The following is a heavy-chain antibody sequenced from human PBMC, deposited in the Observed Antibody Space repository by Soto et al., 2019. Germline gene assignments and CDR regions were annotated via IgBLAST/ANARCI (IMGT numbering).Heavy chain of an antibody. J-gene: IGHJ5*02. CDR3: AKDQTYDTSGYYYNWFDP. CDR2: ISGSGGSI. V-gene: IGHV3-23*01. Sequence: PGGSLRLSCAASEITSSNYAMSWVRQAPGKGLEWVSAISGSGGSIYYADSVKGRFTISRDNSKNTLYLQMNSLRAEDTALYYCAKDQTYDTSGYYYNWFDPWGQGTLVTVSS. CDR1: EITSSNYA. D-gene: IGHD3-22*01.